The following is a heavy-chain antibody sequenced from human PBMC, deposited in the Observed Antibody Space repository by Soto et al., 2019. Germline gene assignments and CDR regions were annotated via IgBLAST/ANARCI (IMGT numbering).Heavy chain of an antibody. CDR1: GFSLSTNGES. Sequence: ESGPTLVNPTQTLTLTCTFSGFSLSTNGESVGWIRLPPGKALEWLALIYWDDDKRYSPSLKSRLTITKDTSKNQVVLTMTNMDLVDTATYYCAHGGVGGMDVWGQGTTVTVSS. CDR3: AHGGVGGMDV. D-gene: IGHD3-10*01. J-gene: IGHJ6*02. V-gene: IGHV2-5*02. CDR2: IYWDDDK.